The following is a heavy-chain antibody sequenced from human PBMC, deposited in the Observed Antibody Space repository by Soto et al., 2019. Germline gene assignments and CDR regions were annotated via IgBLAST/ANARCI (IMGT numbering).Heavy chain of an antibody. V-gene: IGHV3-33*01. Sequence: QVQLVESGGGVVQPGRSLRLSCVASGFTFSSHAMHWVRQAPGKGLEWVAVIWYDGSKKYYADSVKGRFTVARDDSKNTLYLQRNSLRVEDTAVYYCAIYPGYSNYDFDYWGQGTLVTVSP. D-gene: IGHD5-12*01. CDR2: IWYDGSKK. CDR3: AIYPGYSNYDFDY. CDR1: GFTFSSHA. J-gene: IGHJ4*02.